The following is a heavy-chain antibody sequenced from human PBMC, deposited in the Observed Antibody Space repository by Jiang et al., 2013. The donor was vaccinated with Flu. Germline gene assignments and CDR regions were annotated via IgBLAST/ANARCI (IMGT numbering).Heavy chain of an antibody. V-gene: IGHV4-39*01. CDR3: ARWARANYDSSGYPDY. J-gene: IGHJ4*02. CDR1: GGSISSSSYY. Sequence: GPGLVKPSETLSLTCTVSGGSISSSSYYWGWIRQPPGKGLEWIGNIYYSGGTSYNPSLKSRVTISVDTSKNQFSLKLSSVTAADTAVYYCARWARANYDSSGYPDYWGQGTLVTVSS. D-gene: IGHD3-22*01. CDR2: IYYSGGT.